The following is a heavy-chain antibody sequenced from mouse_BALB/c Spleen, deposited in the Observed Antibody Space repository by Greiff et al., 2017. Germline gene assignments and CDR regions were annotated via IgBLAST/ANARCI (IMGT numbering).Heavy chain of an antibody. CDR1: GFTFSSYA. Sequence: EVQLQQSGGGLVKPGGSLKLSCAASGFTFSSYAMSWVRQTPEKRLEWVASISSGGSTYYPDSVKGRFTISRDNARNILYLQMSSLRSEDTAMYYCARGGVVPYFDVWGAGTTVTVSS. J-gene: IGHJ1*01. D-gene: IGHD1-1*01. V-gene: IGHV5-6-5*01. CDR2: ISSGGST. CDR3: ARGGVVPYFDV.